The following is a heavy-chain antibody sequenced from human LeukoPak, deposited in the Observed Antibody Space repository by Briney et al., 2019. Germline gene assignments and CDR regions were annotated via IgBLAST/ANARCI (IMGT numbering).Heavy chain of an antibody. Sequence: ASVKVSCKASGYSFTGYYMHWVRQAPGQGLEWMGWINPNSGGTNYAQKFQGGVTMTRDTSISTAYMELSRLRSDDTAVYCCARTPLTTVVTLNFDYWGQGTLVTVSS. V-gene: IGHV1-2*02. CDR1: GYSFTGYY. D-gene: IGHD4-23*01. CDR3: ARTPLTTVVTLNFDY. CDR2: INPNSGGT. J-gene: IGHJ4*02.